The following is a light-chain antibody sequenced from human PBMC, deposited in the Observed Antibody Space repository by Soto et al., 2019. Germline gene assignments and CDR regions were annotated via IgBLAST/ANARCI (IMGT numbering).Light chain of an antibody. Sequence: QSVLTQPRSASGSPGQSVTISCTGTSIDVGGYNYVSWYQQHPGRAPKLMIYEVSKRPSGVPDRFSGSKSGNTASLTVSGLQAEDEADYYCSSYAGSNNFFGTGTKGTVL. J-gene: IGLJ1*01. V-gene: IGLV2-8*01. CDR2: EVS. CDR1: SIDVGGYNY. CDR3: SSYAGSNNF.